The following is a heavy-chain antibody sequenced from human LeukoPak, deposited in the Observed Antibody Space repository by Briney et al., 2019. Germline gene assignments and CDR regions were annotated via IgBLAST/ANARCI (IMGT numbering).Heavy chain of an antibody. CDR2: ISYDGSNK. V-gene: IGHV3-30-3*01. J-gene: IGHJ4*02. CDR1: GFTFSSYA. CDR3: ARDSYYYDSSGYGGFDY. D-gene: IGHD3-22*01. Sequence: GGSLRLSCAASGFTFSSYAMHWVRQAPGKGLEWVAVISYDGSNKYCADSVKGRFTISRDNSKNTLYLHMNSLRAEDTAVYYCARDSYYYDSSGYGGFDYWGQGTLVTVSS.